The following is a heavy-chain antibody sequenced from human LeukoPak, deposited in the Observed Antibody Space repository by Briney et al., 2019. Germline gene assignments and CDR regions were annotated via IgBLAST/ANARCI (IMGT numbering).Heavy chain of an antibody. D-gene: IGHD3-10*01. V-gene: IGHV3-9*01. CDR2: ISWNSGSI. J-gene: IGHJ4*02. CDR3: TKLLWFGESYFDY. CDR1: GFTFDDYA. Sequence: GGSLRLSCAASGFTFDDYAMHWVRQAPGKGLEWVSGISWNSGSIGYADSVKGRFTISRDNSKNTLYLQMNSLRAEDTAVYYCTKLLWFGESYFDYWGQGTLVTVSS.